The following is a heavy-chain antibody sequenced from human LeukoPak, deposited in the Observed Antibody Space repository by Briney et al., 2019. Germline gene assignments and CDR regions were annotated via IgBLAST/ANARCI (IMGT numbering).Heavy chain of an antibody. CDR3: AREPDSSGYYYSDY. V-gene: IGHV3-21*04. CDR2: ISSSSSYI. Sequence: GGSLRLSCAASGFTFSSYSMNWVRQAPGKGLEWVSSISSSSSYIYYADSVKGRFTISRDNAKNSLYLQMNSLRAEDTAVYYCAREPDSSGYYYSDYWGQGTLVTVSS. J-gene: IGHJ4*02. D-gene: IGHD3-22*01. CDR1: GFTFSSYS.